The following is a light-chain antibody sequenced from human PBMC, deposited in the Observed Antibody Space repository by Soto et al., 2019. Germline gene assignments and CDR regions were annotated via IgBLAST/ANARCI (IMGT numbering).Light chain of an antibody. CDR3: LQDYNYPWT. CDR2: AAS. J-gene: IGKJ1*01. V-gene: IGKV1-6*01. Sequence: IQLTQTPTSLFASLGDRGTITFRASQGIRNDLGWYQQKPGKAPKLLIYAASSLQSGVPSRFSGSGSGTDFTLTISSLQPEDFATYYCLQDYNYPWTFGQGTNVDIK. CDR1: QGIRND.